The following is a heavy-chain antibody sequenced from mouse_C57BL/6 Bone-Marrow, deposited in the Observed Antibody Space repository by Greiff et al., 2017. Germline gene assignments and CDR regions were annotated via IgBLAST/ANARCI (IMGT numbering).Heavy chain of an antibody. J-gene: IGHJ1*03. CDR1: GYTFTSYW. D-gene: IGHD1-1*01. V-gene: IGHV1-53*01. CDR2: INPSNGGT. CDR3: ARGSLYYYGSNWYFDV. Sequence: VQLQQPGTELVKPGASVKLSCKASGYTFTSYWMHWVKQWPGQGLEWIGNINPSNGGTNYNEKFKSKATLTVDKSSSTAYMQLSSLTSEDSAVYYCARGSLYYYGSNWYFDVWGTGTTVTVSS.